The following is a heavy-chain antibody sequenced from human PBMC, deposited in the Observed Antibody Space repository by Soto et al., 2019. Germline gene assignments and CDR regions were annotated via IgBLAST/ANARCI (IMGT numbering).Heavy chain of an antibody. J-gene: IGHJ4*02. CDR2: IYYSGST. Sequence: SETLSLTCTGSGGSINDFYWSWIRQPPGKGLEWIGYIYYSGSTDYNPSLKGRVTISVDTSKNQFSLKLRSVTAADTAVYYCARVGGVAARTFDYWGQGTLVTVS. CDR3: ARVGGVAARTFDY. D-gene: IGHD6-6*01. V-gene: IGHV4-59*01. CDR1: GGSINDFY.